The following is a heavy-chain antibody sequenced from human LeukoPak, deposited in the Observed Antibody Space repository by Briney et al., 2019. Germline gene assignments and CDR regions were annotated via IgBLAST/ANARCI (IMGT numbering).Heavy chain of an antibody. V-gene: IGHV3-7*01. CDR2: IKQDGSEK. CDR3: ARSSYYDFWSGLYYFDY. Sequence: GGSLRLSCAASGFTFSSYCMSWVRQAPGKGLEWVANIKQDGSEKYYVDSVKGRFTISRDNAKNSLYLQMNSLRAEDRAVYYCARSSYYDFWSGLYYFDYWGQGTLVTVSS. J-gene: IGHJ4*02. D-gene: IGHD3-3*01. CDR1: GFTFSSYC.